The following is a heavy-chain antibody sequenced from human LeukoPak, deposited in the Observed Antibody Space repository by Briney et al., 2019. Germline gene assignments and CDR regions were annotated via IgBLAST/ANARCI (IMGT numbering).Heavy chain of an antibody. J-gene: IGHJ5*02. CDR1: GYSISSGYY. D-gene: IGHD3-10*01. CDR3: ARSGSYYKRNWFDP. Sequence: ETLSLTCTVSGYSISSGYYWGWIRQPPGKGLEWIGSIYHSGSTYYNPSLKSRVTISVDTSKNQFSLKLSSVTAADTAVYYCARSGSYYKRNWFDPWGQGTLVTVSS. CDR2: IYHSGST. V-gene: IGHV4-38-2*02.